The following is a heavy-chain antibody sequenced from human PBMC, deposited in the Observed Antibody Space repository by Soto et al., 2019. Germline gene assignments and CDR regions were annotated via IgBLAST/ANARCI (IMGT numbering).Heavy chain of an antibody. J-gene: IGHJ4*02. Sequence: GGSLRLSCAASGFTFSDYYMSWIRQAPGKGLEWVSYISSSGSTIYYADSVKGRFTISRDNAKNSLYLPMNSLRAEDTAVYYCAREIYGSGSYYTDPFDYWGQGTLVTVSS. CDR1: GFTFSDYY. CDR3: AREIYGSGSYYTDPFDY. CDR2: ISSSGSTI. D-gene: IGHD3-10*01. V-gene: IGHV3-11*01.